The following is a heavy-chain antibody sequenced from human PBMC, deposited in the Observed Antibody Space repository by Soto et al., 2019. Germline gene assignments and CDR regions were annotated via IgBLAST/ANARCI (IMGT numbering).Heavy chain of an antibody. CDR3: ARSALGGYDRGAYFDY. CDR1: GGSFSGYY. Sequence: SLTCAFYGGSFSGYYWNCIRQPPGKGLEWIGEIIHSGSTNYNPSLKSRVAISVDTSKNQFSLKLSSVTAADTAVYFCARSALGGYDRGAYFDYWGRGTLVTVSS. CDR2: IIHSGST. D-gene: IGHD5-12*01. V-gene: IGHV4-34*12. J-gene: IGHJ4*02.